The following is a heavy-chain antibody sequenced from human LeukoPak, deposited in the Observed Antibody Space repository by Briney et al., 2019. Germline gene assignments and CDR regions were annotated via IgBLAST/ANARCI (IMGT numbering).Heavy chain of an antibody. J-gene: IGHJ5*02. CDR3: ARGQAAGTVWFDP. CDR1: GGSFSGYY. Sequence: SETLSLTCAVYGGSFSGYYWSWIRQTPGKGLEWIGEINHSGSTNYNPSLKSRVTISVDTSKNQFSLKLSSVTAADTAVYYCARGQAAGTVWFDPWGQGTLVTVSS. D-gene: IGHD6-13*01. CDR2: INHSGST. V-gene: IGHV4-34*01.